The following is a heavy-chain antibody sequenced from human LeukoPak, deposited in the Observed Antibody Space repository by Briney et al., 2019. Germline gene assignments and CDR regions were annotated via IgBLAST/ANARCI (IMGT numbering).Heavy chain of an antibody. J-gene: IGHJ4*02. V-gene: IGHV3-23*01. CDR1: GFTFSSYA. CDR3: ASIYSSGWSAIDY. D-gene: IGHD6-19*01. Sequence: GGSLRLSCAASGFTFSSYAMSWVRQAPGKGLEWVSAISGSGGSTYYADSVKGRFTISRDNAKNSLYLQMNSLRAEDTAVYYCASIYSSGWSAIDYWGQGTLVTVSS. CDR2: ISGSGGST.